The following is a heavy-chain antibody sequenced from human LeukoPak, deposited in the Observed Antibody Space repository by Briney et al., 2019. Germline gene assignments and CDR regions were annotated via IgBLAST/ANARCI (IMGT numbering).Heavy chain of an antibody. V-gene: IGHV3-23*01. CDR3: AKSHASIWNVYDY. CDR2: ITAGGDST. CDR1: GFTFSGYA. D-gene: IGHD6-13*01. J-gene: IGHJ4*02. Sequence: GGSLRLSCAASGFTFSGYAMSWVRLAPGEGLEWVSAITAGGDSTYYAGSVKGRFTISRDNLKNMVFLQMSTLRAEDTAIYYCAKSHASIWNVYDYWGQGTLVTVSS.